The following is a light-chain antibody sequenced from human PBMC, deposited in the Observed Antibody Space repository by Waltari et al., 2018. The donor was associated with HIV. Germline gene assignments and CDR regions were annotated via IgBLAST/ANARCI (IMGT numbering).Light chain of an antibody. CDR3: SSHAGSKVV. Sequence: QSALTQPPSASGSPGQSVTLSCTGTSSDVGGYNYVSCHQHHPGKAPKLMIYDCIRRPSGLLDRFSGSKSGNTAALTVAGLQPEDEADYYCSSHAGSKVVFGGGTRLTVL. V-gene: IGLV2-8*01. J-gene: IGLJ2*01. CDR1: SSDVGGYNY. CDR2: DCI.